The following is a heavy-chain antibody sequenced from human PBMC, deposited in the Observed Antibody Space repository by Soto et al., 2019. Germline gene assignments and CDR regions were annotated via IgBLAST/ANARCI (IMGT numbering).Heavy chain of an antibody. D-gene: IGHD3-22*01. CDR2: IHYSGST. V-gene: IGHV4-31*03. CDR1: GGSISSGGYY. Sequence: QLQDSGPGLVKPSQTLSLTCTVSGGSISSGGYYWSWLRQHPGKGLEWIGYIHYSGSTYYNPSLKSRVTISVDTSKTPISLKLSSVTAADTDVYYCASWLSGYSDYWGQGTLDTVSS. J-gene: IGHJ4*02. CDR3: ASWLSGYSDY.